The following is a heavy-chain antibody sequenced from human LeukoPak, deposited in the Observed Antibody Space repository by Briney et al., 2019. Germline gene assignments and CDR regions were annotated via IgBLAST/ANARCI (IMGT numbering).Heavy chain of an antibody. D-gene: IGHD3-3*01. Sequence: PGGSLRLSCAASGFTFSSYAMHWVRQAPGKGLEWVAVISYDGSNKYYADSVKGRFTISRDNSKNTLYLQMNSLRAEDTAVYYCARSGPGVGGFWSGYTWDDAFDIWGQGTMATVSS. CDR2: ISYDGSNK. V-gene: IGHV3-30-3*01. CDR1: GFTFSSYA. J-gene: IGHJ3*02. CDR3: ARSGPGVGGFWSGYTWDDAFDI.